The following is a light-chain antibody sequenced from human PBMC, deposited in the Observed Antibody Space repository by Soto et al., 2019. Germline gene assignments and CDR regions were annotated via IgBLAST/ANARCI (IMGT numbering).Light chain of an antibody. Sequence: DIQLTQSPSFLSASVGDRVTITCRASQGLRSNVAWYQLKPGKAPNLLIYTTYNLQSGVPSKFSGSGSEKEFTLPISSLQPEESATYYCQQANGDPLTFGGGTKVEIK. CDR3: QQANGDPLT. CDR1: QGLRSN. CDR2: TTY. J-gene: IGKJ4*01. V-gene: IGKV1-9*01.